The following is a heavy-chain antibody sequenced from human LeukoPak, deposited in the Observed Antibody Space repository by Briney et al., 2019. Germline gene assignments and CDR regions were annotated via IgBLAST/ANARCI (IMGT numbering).Heavy chain of an antibody. J-gene: IGHJ4*02. CDR1: GYTFTGYY. CDR3: ASPAHYYDSSGYYARPFDY. Sequence: GASVKVSCKASGYTFTGYYKHWVRQAPGQGLEWMGWINPNSGGTNYAQKFQGRVTMTRDTSISTAYMELSRLRSDDTAVYYCASPAHYYDSSGYYARPFDYWGQGTLVTVSS. V-gene: IGHV1-2*02. CDR2: INPNSGGT. D-gene: IGHD3-22*01.